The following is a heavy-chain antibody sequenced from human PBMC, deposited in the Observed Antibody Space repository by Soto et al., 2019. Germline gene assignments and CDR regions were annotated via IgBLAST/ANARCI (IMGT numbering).Heavy chain of an antibody. J-gene: IGHJ5*02. CDR3: VRARCGTRSWEVRAWFVH. CDR2: ILHDGLKK. CDR1: GVTFSKYA. D-gene: IGHD1-26*01. Sequence: QMLLVESGGGVVQPGGSLRLSCAASGVTFSKYAMHWVRQTPGKGLEWVAAILHDGLKKRYADSVEGRFTISRDNSMDTLSQQTSGLRAEDSAVYYCVRARCGTRSWEVRAWFVHWGQGTLVTVSS. V-gene: IGHV3-30*03.